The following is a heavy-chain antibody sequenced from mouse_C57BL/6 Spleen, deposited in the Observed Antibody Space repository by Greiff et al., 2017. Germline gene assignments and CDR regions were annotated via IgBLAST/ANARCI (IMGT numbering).Heavy chain of an antibody. Sequence: QVQLQQLGAELVKPGASVKLSCKASGYTFTSYWMHWVKQRPGQGLEWIGMIHPNSGSTNYNEKFKSKATLTVDKSSITAYMQLSSLTSEYSAVYYCAREEVLLLRWDFDYWGQGTTLTVSS. V-gene: IGHV1-64*01. CDR2: IHPNSGST. J-gene: IGHJ2*01. CDR3: AREEVLLLRWDFDY. CDR1: GYTFTSYW. D-gene: IGHD1-1*01.